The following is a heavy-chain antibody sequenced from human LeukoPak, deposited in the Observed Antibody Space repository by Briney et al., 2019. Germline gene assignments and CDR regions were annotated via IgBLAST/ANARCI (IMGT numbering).Heavy chain of an antibody. Sequence: SETLSLTCAVSGESFSNYFWSWIRQPPGKGLEWIGEINHSGITNYNPSLKSRVIISADTSRNQFSLRLSSVTATDTATYYCVKLWDYWGQGTLVPVSS. CDR3: VKLWDY. J-gene: IGHJ4*02. CDR1: GESFSNYF. CDR2: INHSGIT. D-gene: IGHD2/OR15-2a*01. V-gene: IGHV4-34*01.